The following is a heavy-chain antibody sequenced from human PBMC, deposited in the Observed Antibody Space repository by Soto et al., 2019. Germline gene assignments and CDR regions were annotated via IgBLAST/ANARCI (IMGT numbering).Heavy chain of an antibody. D-gene: IGHD5-18*01. CDR3: ARIPVDTAMIYWFDP. V-gene: IGHV1-2*02. CDR1: GYTFTGYY. Sequence: ASVKVSCKASGYTFTGYYMHWVRQAPGQGLEWMGWINPNSGGTNYAQKFQGRVTMTRDTSISTAHMELSRLRSDDTAVYYCARIPVDTAMIYWFDPWGQGTLVTVSS. J-gene: IGHJ5*02. CDR2: INPNSGGT.